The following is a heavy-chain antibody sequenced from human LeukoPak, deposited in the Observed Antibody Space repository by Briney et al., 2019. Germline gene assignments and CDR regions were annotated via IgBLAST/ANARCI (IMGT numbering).Heavy chain of an antibody. CDR1: GYTFTDYY. J-gene: IGHJ4*02. Sequence: ATVKISCKVSGYTFTDYYMHWVQQAPGKGLEWMGLVDPEDGETIYAEKFQGRVTITADTSTDTAYMELSSLRSEDTAVYYCARAGIVAVAGVDYWGQGTLVTVSS. CDR3: ARAGIVAVAGVDY. CDR2: VDPEDGET. V-gene: IGHV1-69-2*01. D-gene: IGHD6-19*01.